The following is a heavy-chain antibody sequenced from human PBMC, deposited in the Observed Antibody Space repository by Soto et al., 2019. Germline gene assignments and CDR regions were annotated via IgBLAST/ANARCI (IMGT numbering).Heavy chain of an antibody. D-gene: IGHD3-22*01. CDR2: IYYSGRT. V-gene: IGHV4-31*03. CDR1: GGSISSGGYY. CDR3: AREGEGDYDSSGYYYHYFDY. Sequence: QVQLQESGPGLVKPSQTLSLTCTVSGGSISSGGYYWNWIRQHPGKGLDWFGYIYYSGRTYYNPSLKSRVTISVDTSKNQFSLKLSSVTAADTALYYCAREGEGDYDSSGYYYHYFDYWGQGTLVTVSS. J-gene: IGHJ4*02.